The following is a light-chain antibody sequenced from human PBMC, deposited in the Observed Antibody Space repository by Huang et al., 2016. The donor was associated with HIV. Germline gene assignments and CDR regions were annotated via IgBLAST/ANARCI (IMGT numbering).Light chain of an antibody. CDR1: QGVLYSSNSKNY. J-gene: IGKJ1*01. CDR3: QQYYSIPQT. Sequence: DIVMIQSPDSLAVSLGERATIKCRSSQGVLYSSNSKNYLAWFQQKPGQAPRLLIYWASSRESGVPDRFSGSGSGTDFTLTISSLEAEDAAVYYCQQYYSIPQTFGQGTKVEI. V-gene: IGKV4-1*01. CDR2: WAS.